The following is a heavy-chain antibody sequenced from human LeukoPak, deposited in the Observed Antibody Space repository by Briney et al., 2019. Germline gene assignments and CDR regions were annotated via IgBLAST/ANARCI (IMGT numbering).Heavy chain of an antibody. D-gene: IGHD3-3*01. V-gene: IGHV5-51*01. CDR1: GYSFNSYW. CDR3: AIQGGSATFGAFNV. CDR2: IHPGDSDI. J-gene: IGHJ3*01. Sequence: GESLKIYCQGSGYSFNSYWIGWMRQVPGNGLEWMGIIHPGDSDIRYSPSFQGLVTISADMSVSTAYLQWSSLKASDTAKYYCAIQGGSATFGAFNVWGQGTVVTVSS.